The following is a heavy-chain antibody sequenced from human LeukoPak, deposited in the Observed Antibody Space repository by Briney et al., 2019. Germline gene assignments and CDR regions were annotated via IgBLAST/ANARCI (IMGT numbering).Heavy chain of an antibody. D-gene: IGHD3-10*01. J-gene: IGHJ3*02. V-gene: IGHV1-24*01. CDR2: FDPEDGET. Sequence: ASVKVSCKVSGYSLTELSMYWVRQAPGKGLEWMGGFDPEDGETIYAQKFQGRVTMTEDTSTDTAYMELSSLRSEDTAVYYCAADRVLMLFGELSGALDIWGQGTMVTVSS. CDR3: AADRVLMLFGELSGALDI. CDR1: GYSLTELS.